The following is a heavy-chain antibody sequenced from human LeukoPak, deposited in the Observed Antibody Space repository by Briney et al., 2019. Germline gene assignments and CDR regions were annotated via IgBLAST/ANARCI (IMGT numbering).Heavy chain of an antibody. Sequence: SETLSLTCTVSGGSISSISYYWGWIRQPPGKGLEWIGTTYYSGSTYYNPSLKSRVTISVDSSKNQFSLRLSSVTAADTAVYYCARESLTWLQSRTSWFDPWGQGTLVTVSS. CDR3: ARESLTWLQSRTSWFDP. D-gene: IGHD5-24*01. CDR2: TYYSGST. J-gene: IGHJ5*02. V-gene: IGHV4-39*07. CDR1: GGSISSISYY.